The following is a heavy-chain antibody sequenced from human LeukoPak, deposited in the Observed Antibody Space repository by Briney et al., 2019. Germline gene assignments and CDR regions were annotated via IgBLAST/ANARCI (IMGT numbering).Heavy chain of an antibody. CDR2: INPNSGGT. V-gene: IGHV1-2*06. CDR1: GYTFTRFH. D-gene: IGHD6-19*01. Sequence: ASVKVSSKASGYTFTRFHMHWVRQAPGQGLEWMGRINPNSGGTNYAQKFQGRVTMTRDTSISTAYMELSRLRSDDTAVYYCARDASWLVNDYWGQGTLVTVSS. CDR3: ARDASWLVNDY. J-gene: IGHJ4*02.